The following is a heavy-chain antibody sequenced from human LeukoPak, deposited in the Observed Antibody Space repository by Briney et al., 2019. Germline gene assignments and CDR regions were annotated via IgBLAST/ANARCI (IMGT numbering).Heavy chain of an antibody. CDR1: GLTFSASD. CDR3: TTYRSGHY. Sequence: GGSLRLSCVVSGLTFSASDMHWVRQASGKGLEWVGRVQTKPNSYATAYAASLKGSFTISRDDSINPAYLQMNSLRAEDTAVYYCTTYRSGHYWGPGTLVTVSS. J-gene: IGHJ4*02. CDR2: VQTKPNSYAT. D-gene: IGHD5-18*01. V-gene: IGHV3-73*01.